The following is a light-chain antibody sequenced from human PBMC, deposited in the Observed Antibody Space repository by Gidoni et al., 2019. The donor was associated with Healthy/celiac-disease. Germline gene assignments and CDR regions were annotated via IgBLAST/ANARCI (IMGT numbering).Light chain of an antibody. CDR2: GKN. Sequence: SSELTQDPAVSVALGQTVRITCQGDSLRSYYASWYQHKPGQAPVLVLYGKNNRPSGIPDRFSGSSSGNTASLTITGAQAEDEADYYCNSRDSSGNHLDVVFGGGTKLTVL. CDR1: SLRSYY. J-gene: IGLJ2*01. CDR3: NSRDSSGNHLDVV. V-gene: IGLV3-19*01.